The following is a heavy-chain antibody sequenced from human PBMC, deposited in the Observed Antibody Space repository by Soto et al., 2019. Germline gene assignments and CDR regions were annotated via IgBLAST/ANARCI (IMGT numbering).Heavy chain of an antibody. CDR3: ARLGFPGGMYFDS. D-gene: IGHD3-16*01. J-gene: IGHJ4*02. CDR1: GYNFTSFW. V-gene: IGHV5-51*01. Sequence: GESLKISCKVSGYNFTSFWIGWVRQMPGKGLEWMGIIYPGDSETKYSPDFEGQVTISADRSTNTAYLQWRSLRASDTAMYYCARLGFPGGMYFDSWGLGTLVTVS. CDR2: IYPGDSET.